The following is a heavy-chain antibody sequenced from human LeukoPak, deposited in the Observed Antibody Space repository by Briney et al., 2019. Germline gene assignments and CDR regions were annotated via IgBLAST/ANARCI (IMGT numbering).Heavy chain of an antibody. CDR1: GITFRSSW. J-gene: IGHJ4*02. CDR2: IKQDGSEK. CDR3: ARDHRGVFDY. V-gene: IGHV3-7*05. Sequence: GGSLRLSCAASGITFRSSWMSWVRQAPRKGLEWVANIKQDGSEKYYVDSVKGRFTISRDNARNSLYLQMNSLRADDTAMYYCARDHRGVFDYWGQGTLVIVSS. D-gene: IGHD3-10*01.